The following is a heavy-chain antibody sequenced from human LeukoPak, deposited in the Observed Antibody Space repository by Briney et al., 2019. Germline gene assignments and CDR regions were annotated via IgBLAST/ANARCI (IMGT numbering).Heavy chain of an antibody. CDR3: ARARYIVVVVAATNWFDP. J-gene: IGHJ5*02. CDR1: GGSISSSSYY. D-gene: IGHD2-15*01. Sequence: SETLSLTCTVSGGSISSSSYYWGWIRQPPGKGLEWIGSIYYSGSTYYNPSLKSRVTISVDTSKNQFSLKLSSVTAADTTVYYCARARYIVVVVAATNWFDPWGQGTLVTVSS. V-gene: IGHV4-39*01. CDR2: IYYSGST.